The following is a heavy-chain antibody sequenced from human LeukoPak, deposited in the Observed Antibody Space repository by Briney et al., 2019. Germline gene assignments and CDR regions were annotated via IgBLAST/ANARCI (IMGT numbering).Heavy chain of an antibody. CDR1: GFTFSTYS. CDR2: ISYSSSFI. D-gene: IGHD1-26*01. Sequence: KSGGSLRLSCAASGFTFSTYSMNWVRQAPGKGLEWVSCISYSSSFIYYADSVKGRFTISRDNAKNSLYLQMNSLRAEDTAVYYCARDQDSGSPGTRAFNIWGQGTMVTVSS. J-gene: IGHJ3*02. V-gene: IGHV3-21*01. CDR3: ARDQDSGSPGTRAFNI.